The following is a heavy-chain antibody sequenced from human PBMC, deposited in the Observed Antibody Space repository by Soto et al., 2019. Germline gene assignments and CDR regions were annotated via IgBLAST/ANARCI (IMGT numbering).Heavy chain of an antibody. CDR3: ARDNTAYCGGDCYGRIDD. Sequence: ETLALSCPVSGGSVRRGRYYWSWIRPPPWKGLEWILYIYYSGSTNYNPSLKSRVTISVDTSKNQFSLKLSSVTAADTAVYYCARDNTAYCGGDCYGRIDDWGQGNLVSGS. CDR1: GGSVRRGRYY. D-gene: IGHD2-21*02. CDR2: IYYSGST. V-gene: IGHV4-61*01. J-gene: IGHJ4*02.